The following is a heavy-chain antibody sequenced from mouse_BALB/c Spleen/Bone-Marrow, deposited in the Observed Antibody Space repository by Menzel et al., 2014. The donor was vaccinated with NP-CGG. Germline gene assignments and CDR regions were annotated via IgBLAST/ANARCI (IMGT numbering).Heavy chain of an antibody. CDR3: ARGGNYGAMDY. V-gene: IGHV5-4*02. CDR2: ISDGGSYT. CDR1: GFTFSDYY. Sequence: EVQLQESGGGLVKPGGSLKLSCAASGFTFSDYYMYWVRQTPEKRLEWVATISDGGSYTYYPDSVKGRFTISRDNAKNNLYLQMSSLKSEDTATYYCARGGNYGAMDYWGQGTSVTVSS. D-gene: IGHD2-1*01. J-gene: IGHJ4*01.